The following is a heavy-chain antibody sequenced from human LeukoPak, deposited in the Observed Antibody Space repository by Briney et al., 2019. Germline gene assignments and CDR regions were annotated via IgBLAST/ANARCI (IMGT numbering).Heavy chain of an antibody. J-gene: IGHJ4*02. V-gene: IGHV1-2*02. CDR2: INPNRGGT. D-gene: IGHD2-15*01. Sequence: GASVKVSCKASGYSYSGYYMHWVRQAPGQGLEWMGWINPNRGGTNYAQKFQGRVTMTRDTSIRTAYMELSRLRSDDTAVYYCAKGGGSIGRSYYFDYWGQGTLVTVSS. CDR3: AKGGGSIGRSYYFDY. CDR1: GYSYSGYY.